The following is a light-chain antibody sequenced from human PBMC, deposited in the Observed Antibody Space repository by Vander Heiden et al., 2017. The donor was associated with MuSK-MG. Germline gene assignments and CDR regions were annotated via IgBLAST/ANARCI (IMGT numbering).Light chain of an antibody. J-gene: IGKJ1*01. V-gene: IGKV1-39*01. CDR2: AAS. CDR1: QSISNY. Sequence: DIHMTQFPSSLSASVGDRVTINCRASQSISNYLSWYQQRPGKAPKLLIYAASSLQSGVPSRFSGSGSGTDFTLTISSLQPEDFASYYCQETYTTSWTFGQGTKVEIK. CDR3: QETYTTSWT.